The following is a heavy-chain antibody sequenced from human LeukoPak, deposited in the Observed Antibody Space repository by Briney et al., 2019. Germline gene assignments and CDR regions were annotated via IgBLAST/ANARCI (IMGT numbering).Heavy chain of an antibody. CDR1: GFTFSSYW. D-gene: IGHD6-19*01. V-gene: IGHV3-7*01. Sequence: GGSLRLSCAASGFTFSSYWMSWVRQAPGKGLEWVANIKQDGSEKYYVDSVKGRFTISRDNAKNSLYLQMNSLRAEDTAVYYCARDPYSSGWYPTDWGQGTLVTVSS. CDR2: IKQDGSEK. CDR3: ARDPYSSGWYPTD. J-gene: IGHJ4*02.